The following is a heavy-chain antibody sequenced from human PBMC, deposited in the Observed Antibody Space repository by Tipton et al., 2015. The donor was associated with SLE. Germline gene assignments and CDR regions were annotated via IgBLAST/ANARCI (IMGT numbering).Heavy chain of an antibody. V-gene: IGHV4-38-2*01. CDR3: ARHTYPYYFDH. D-gene: IGHD3-16*01. Sequence: TLSLTCAVSGSSISRGYFWGWIRQSPEKGLEWIGSFDHSGSTYFNPSLKSRVTMSLDTSKNHFSLTLGFVTAADTAVYYCARHTYPYYFDHWGQGTLVTVSS. CDR1: GSSISRGYF. J-gene: IGHJ4*02. CDR2: FDHSGST.